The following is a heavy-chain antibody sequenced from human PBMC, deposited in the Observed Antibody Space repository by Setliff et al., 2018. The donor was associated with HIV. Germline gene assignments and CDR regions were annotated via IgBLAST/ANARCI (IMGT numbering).Heavy chain of an antibody. D-gene: IGHD3-10*01. CDR2: IYGSGIT. CDR3: ATRPADTKWYGVFDY. V-gene: IGHV4-4*09. CDR1: GGSISTYY. Sequence: PSETLSLTCTVSGGSISTYYWSWIRQPPGKGLEWIGYIYGSGITNYNPSLRGRVTISIDTSKNQFSLRLNSVTAADTAVYYCATRPADTKWYGVFDYWGQGRLVTVSS. J-gene: IGHJ4*02.